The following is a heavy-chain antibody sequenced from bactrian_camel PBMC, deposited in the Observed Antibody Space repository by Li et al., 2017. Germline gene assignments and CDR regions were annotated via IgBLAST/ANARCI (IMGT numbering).Heavy chain of an antibody. V-gene: IGHV3S53*01. CDR1: KDATNNYC. CDR3: AADRRRHGPPSLRPGDYSV. Sequence: HVQLVESGGGSVQPGGSLRLSCAVSKDATNNYCMGWFRQAPGKEREGVASLASDGSSIYANSLKGRFSISKDNARDWLDLQMDSLEPGDTARYYCAADRRRHGPPSLRPGDYSVWGQGTQVTVS. CDR2: LASDGSS. D-gene: IGHD2*01. J-gene: IGHJ4*01.